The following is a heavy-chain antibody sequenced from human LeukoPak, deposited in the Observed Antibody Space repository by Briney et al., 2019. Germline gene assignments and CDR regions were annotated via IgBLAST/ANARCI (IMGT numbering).Heavy chain of an antibody. J-gene: IGHJ5*02. Sequence: GESLKISCKGSGYSFTSYWIGWVRQMPGKGLEWMGIIYPGDSDTRYSPSFQGQVTISADKSISTAYLQWSSLKASDTAVYYCARGQQLVDSWFDPWGQGTLVTVSS. CDR1: GYSFTSYW. V-gene: IGHV5-51*01. D-gene: IGHD6-13*01. CDR2: IYPGDSDT. CDR3: ARGQQLVDSWFDP.